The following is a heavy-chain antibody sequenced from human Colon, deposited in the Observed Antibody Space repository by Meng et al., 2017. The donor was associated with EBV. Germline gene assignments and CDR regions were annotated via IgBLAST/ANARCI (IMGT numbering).Heavy chain of an antibody. Sequence: QVQLQELGPGLVQSSGPLSGTCAVSGDSITSNAWWSCVRQPPGKGPEWIGQIHHTGYSTFNPSLQGRVTMSVDKSKNHFFLTVRSVTASDTAVYYCARRDYGNYPLKSPWGQGVLVTVPS. CDR1: GDSITSNAW. CDR3: ARRDYGNYPLKSP. CDR2: IHHTGYS. D-gene: IGHD4-17*01. J-gene: IGHJ5*02. V-gene: IGHV4-4*02.